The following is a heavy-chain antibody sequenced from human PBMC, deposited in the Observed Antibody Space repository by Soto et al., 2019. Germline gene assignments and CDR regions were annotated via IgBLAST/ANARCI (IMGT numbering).Heavy chain of an antibody. Sequence: GASVKVSCKASGGTFSSYTISWVRQAPGQGLEWMGRIIPILGIANYAQKFQGRVTITADKSTSTAYMELSSLRSEDTAVYYCASSGSGSYSPISYYYYYMDVWGKGTTVTVSS. D-gene: IGHD3-10*01. V-gene: IGHV1-69*02. CDR1: GGTFSSYT. CDR3: ASSGSGSYSPISYYYYYMDV. CDR2: IIPILGIA. J-gene: IGHJ6*03.